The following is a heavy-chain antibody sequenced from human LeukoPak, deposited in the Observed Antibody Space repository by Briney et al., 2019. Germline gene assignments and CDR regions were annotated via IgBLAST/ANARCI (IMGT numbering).Heavy chain of an antibody. CDR3: ARTARLSGDGGDY. J-gene: IGHJ4*02. Sequence: SVKVSCKASGGTFSSYAISWVRQAPGQGLEWMGRIIPILGIANYAQKFQGRVTITADESTSTAYMELSSLRSEDTAVYYCARTARLSGDGGDYWGQGTLVTVSS. CDR2: IIPILGIA. CDR1: GGTFSSYA. D-gene: IGHD7-27*01. V-gene: IGHV1-69*04.